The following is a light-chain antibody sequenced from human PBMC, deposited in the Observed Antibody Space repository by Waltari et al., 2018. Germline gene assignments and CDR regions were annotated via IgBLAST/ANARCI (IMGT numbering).Light chain of an antibody. Sequence: QSALTQPASVSGSPGQSITNSCTSDVGNYHLVSWYQQRPGTAPQLKIYGATKRPSGVSDRFSGSKSVNTASLTISGLQAEDEADYYCCTFTSSGTWVFGGGTKLTVL. V-gene: IGLV2-23*01. CDR3: CTFTSSGTWV. CDR1: SDVGNYHL. CDR2: GAT. J-gene: IGLJ2*01.